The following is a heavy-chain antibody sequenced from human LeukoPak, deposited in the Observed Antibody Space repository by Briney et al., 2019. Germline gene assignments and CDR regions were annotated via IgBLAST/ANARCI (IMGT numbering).Heavy chain of an antibody. V-gene: IGHV4-4*07. Sequence: SETLSLTCTVSGGSISSYYWSWIRQPAGKGLEWIGRIYTSGSTNYNPSLKSRVTMSVDMSKDQFSLKLSSVTAADTAVYYCARVRVVISGYYFDYWGQGTLVTVSS. CDR1: GGSISSYY. CDR3: ARVRVVISGYYFDY. D-gene: IGHD3-3*01. J-gene: IGHJ4*02. CDR2: IYTSGST.